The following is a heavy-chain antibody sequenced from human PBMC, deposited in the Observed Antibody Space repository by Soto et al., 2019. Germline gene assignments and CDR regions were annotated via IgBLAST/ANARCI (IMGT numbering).Heavy chain of an antibody. CDR1: GFTFDDYA. D-gene: IGHD3-22*01. V-gene: IGHV3-9*01. J-gene: IGHJ6*02. CDR3: AASRASDSSDSSGFHYGMDV. CDR2: LSWNGVTI. Sequence: EVQLVESGGGLVQPGRSLRLSCAASGFTFDDYAMHWVRQVPGKGLQWVSGLSWNGVTIGYAASVKGRFTISRDNAKNSLYLQMNGVRPDDTALYYCAASRASDSSDSSGFHYGMDVWGLGTTVTVS.